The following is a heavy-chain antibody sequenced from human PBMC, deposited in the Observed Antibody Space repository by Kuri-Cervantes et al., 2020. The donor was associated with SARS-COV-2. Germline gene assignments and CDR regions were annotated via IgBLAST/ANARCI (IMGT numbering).Heavy chain of an antibody. J-gene: IGHJ6*02. CDR2: IIPIFGTA. V-gene: IGHV1-69*13. CDR1: GGTFSSYA. Sequence: SVKVCCKASGGTFSSYAISWVRQAPGQGLEWMGGIIPIFGTANYAQKFQGRVTITADESTSTAYMELSSLRSEDTAVYYCARDRVVPGDYYYYGMDVWGQGTKVTVSS. D-gene: IGHD2-15*01. CDR3: ARDRVVPGDYYYYGMDV.